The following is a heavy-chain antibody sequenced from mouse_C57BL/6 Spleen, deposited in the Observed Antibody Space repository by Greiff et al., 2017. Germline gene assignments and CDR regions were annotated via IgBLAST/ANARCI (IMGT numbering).Heavy chain of an antibody. Sequence: VQLQQSGPELVKPGASVKISCKASGYTFTDYYMNWVKQSHGKSLEWIGDINPNNGGTSYNQKFKGKATLTVDKSSSTAYMELRSLTSEDSAVYYCARRILYYFDYWGQGTTLTVSS. V-gene: IGHV1-26*01. J-gene: IGHJ2*01. CDR3: ARRILYYFDY. CDR1: GYTFTDYY. CDR2: INPNNGGT.